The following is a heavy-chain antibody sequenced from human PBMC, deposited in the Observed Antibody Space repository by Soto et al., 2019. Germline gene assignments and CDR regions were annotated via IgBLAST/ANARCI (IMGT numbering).Heavy chain of an antibody. CDR2: IKPDGSEQ. CDR1: EVTFDKYY. V-gene: IGHV3-7*01. CDR3: ARGNWNYSYGFDV. J-gene: IGHJ6*02. Sequence: GGSLRLSCAASEVTFDKYYMTWVRQAPGKGPEWVANIKPDGSEQYYVDSVKGRFTISRDNANNSLYLQMNSLRAEDTAVYFCARGNWNYSYGFDVWAKGPRSPSP. D-gene: IGHD1-20*01.